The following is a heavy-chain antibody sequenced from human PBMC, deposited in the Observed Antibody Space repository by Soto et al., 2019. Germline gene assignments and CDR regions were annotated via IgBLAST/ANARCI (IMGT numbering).Heavy chain of an antibody. V-gene: IGHV4-59*08. D-gene: IGHD2-2*01. Sequence: QVQLQESGPGLVKPSETLSLTCTVSGGSISSYYWSWIRQPPGKGLEWIGYIYYSGSTNYNPSLKSRVTRSVDTSKNQSSLKLSHVTAADTAVYYCARHVPYCSDTSHCAYGMDVGGQGTTVTVSS. CDR3: ARHVPYCSDTSHCAYGMDV. CDR1: GGSISSYY. CDR2: IYYSGST. J-gene: IGHJ6*02.